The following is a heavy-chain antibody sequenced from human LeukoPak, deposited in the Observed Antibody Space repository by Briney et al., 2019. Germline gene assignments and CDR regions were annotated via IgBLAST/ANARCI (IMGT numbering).Heavy chain of an antibody. D-gene: IGHD3-22*01. CDR2: IGWNSGSI. CDR3: AKGGGYNYDSSGYLDY. Sequence: GGSLRLSCAASGFIFDDYVMHWVRQAPGKGLEWVSGIGWNSGSIVYADSVKGRFTISRDNAKNSLYLQMNSLRPEDTALYYCAKGGGYNYDSSGYLDYWGQGTLVTVSS. J-gene: IGHJ4*02. CDR1: GFIFDDYV. V-gene: IGHV3-9*01.